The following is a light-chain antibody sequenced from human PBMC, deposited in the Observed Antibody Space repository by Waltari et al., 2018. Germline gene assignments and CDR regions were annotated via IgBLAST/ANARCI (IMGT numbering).Light chain of an antibody. CDR2: DAS. Sequence: DIQMTQSPSSLSASVEDIVTITCRASQKISSYLNWYQQKPGTAPRLLIYDASRLQSGVPSRFSGSGSGTDFTLTISSLQPEDFGTYYCQQTYTTPRTFGQGTKVETK. CDR3: QQTYTTPRT. CDR1: QKISSY. J-gene: IGKJ1*01. V-gene: IGKV1-39*01.